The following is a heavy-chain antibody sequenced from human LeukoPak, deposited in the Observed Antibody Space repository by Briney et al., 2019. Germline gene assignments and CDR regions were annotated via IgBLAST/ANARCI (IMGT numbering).Heavy chain of an antibody. CDR2: LSGTGGNT. CDR1: GFTSRNNF. V-gene: IGHV3-23*01. Sequence: GGSLRLSCAASGFTSRNNFTNVWMSWVRQAPGKGLEWVSTLSGTGGNTYYADSVRGRFTISRDNSKNTLYLQMNSLRAEATAVYYCAKAWVLTYLGGVDSWGQGTLVTVSS. J-gene: IGHJ4*02. D-gene: IGHD2-21*02. CDR3: AKAWVLTYLGGVDS.